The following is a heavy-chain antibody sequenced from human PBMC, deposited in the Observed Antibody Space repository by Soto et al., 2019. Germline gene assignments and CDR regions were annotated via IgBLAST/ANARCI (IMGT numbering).Heavy chain of an antibody. CDR2: IRSKAYGGTT. Sequence: PGGSLRLSCTASGFTFGDYAMSWFRQAPGKGLEWVGFIRSKAYGGTTEYAASVKGRFTISRDDSKSIAYLQMNSLKTEDTAVYYCTAHYYDSSGYPDDAFDIWGQGTMVTVSS. V-gene: IGHV3-49*03. CDR3: TAHYYDSSGYPDDAFDI. CDR1: GFTFGDYA. J-gene: IGHJ3*02. D-gene: IGHD3-22*01.